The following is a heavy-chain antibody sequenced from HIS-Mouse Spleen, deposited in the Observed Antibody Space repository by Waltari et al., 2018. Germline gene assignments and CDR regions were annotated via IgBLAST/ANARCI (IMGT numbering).Heavy chain of an antibody. CDR1: GGSISSYY. D-gene: IGHD3-3*01. Sequence: QVQLQESGPGLVKPSETLSLTCTVSGGSISSYYWSWIRQPAGKGLEWIGRIYTSGSTNYHPSLKSRVTMSVDTSKNQFSLKLRSVTAADTAVYYCARDFHDFWSGYYGGDKKHDAFDIWGQGTMVTVSS. CDR3: ARDFHDFWSGYYGGDKKHDAFDI. CDR2: IYTSGST. J-gene: IGHJ3*02. V-gene: IGHV4-4*07.